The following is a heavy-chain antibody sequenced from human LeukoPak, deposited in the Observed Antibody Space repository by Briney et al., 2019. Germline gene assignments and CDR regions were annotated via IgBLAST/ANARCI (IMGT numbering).Heavy chain of an antibody. V-gene: IGHV3-23*01. CDR2: ISGSGGST. J-gene: IGHJ4*02. CDR3: AKDYDSSGYYNDYFDY. D-gene: IGHD3-22*01. Sequence: PGGSLRLSCAASGFTFSSYAMSWVRQAPGKGLEWVSAISGSGGSTYYADSVKGRFTISRDNSKNTLYLQMNSLRAEDTAVYYCAKDYDSSGYYNDYFDYWGQGTLVTVSS. CDR1: GFTFSSYA.